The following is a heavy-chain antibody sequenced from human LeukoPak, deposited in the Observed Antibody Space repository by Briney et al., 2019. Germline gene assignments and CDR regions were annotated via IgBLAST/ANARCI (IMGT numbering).Heavy chain of an antibody. Sequence: PSETLSLTCTVSGGSVSSGSYYWSWIRQPPGKGLEWIGYNNDSGNSKYNPSLTSRVAILVDTSKNQFSLKVSSVTAADTAIYYCARYGSSSLRNSFHYWGQGILVTVSS. V-gene: IGHV4-61*01. CDR3: ARYGSSSLRNSFHY. CDR2: NNDSGNS. CDR1: GGSVSSGSYY. D-gene: IGHD3-10*01. J-gene: IGHJ4*02.